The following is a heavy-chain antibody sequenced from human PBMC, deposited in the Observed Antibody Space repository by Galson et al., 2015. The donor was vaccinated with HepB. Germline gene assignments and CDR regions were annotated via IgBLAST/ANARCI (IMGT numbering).Heavy chain of an antibody. V-gene: IGHV6-1*01. D-gene: IGHD6-19*01. Sequence: CAISGDSVSSNSAAWNWIRQSPSRGLEWLGRTYYRSKWYNDYAVSVKSRITINPDTSKNQFSLQLNSVTPEDTAVYYCAREVGWRIAVAGTVNWFDPWGQGTLVTVSS. J-gene: IGHJ5*02. CDR3: AREVGWRIAVAGTVNWFDP. CDR1: GDSVSSNSAA. CDR2: TYYRSKWYN.